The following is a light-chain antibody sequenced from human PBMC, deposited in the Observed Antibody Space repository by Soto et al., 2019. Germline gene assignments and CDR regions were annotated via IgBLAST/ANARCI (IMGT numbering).Light chain of an antibody. CDR3: QQYSTYWT. V-gene: IGKV1-5*03. CDR1: QSISSW. Sequence: DIQMTQSPSTLSASVGDRVTITCRASQSISSWLAWYQQKPGKAPKLLIYKASSLESGVPSRFRGSGSGTEFTLPISSLQPDDFATYYCQQYSTYWTFGQGTKVEIK. CDR2: KAS. J-gene: IGKJ1*01.